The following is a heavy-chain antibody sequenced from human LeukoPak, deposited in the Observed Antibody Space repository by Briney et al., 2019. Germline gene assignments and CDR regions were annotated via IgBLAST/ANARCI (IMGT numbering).Heavy chain of an antibody. Sequence: GGSLRLSCEVSGFTFSSYDMHWVRQTTGKGLEWVSGIGTTGDTHYPDSVKGRFTVSRENAKNSLYLQMNSLRAGDTAVYYCARGKLIWFGELTPYYFDYWGQGTLVTVSS. V-gene: IGHV3-13*01. CDR2: IGTTGDT. D-gene: IGHD3-10*01. CDR3: ARGKLIWFGELTPYYFDY. J-gene: IGHJ4*02. CDR1: GFTFSSYD.